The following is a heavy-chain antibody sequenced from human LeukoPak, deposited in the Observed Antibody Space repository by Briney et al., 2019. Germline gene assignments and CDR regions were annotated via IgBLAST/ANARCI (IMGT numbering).Heavy chain of an antibody. V-gene: IGHV1-69*05. CDR2: IIPIFGTA. CDR1: GGTFSSYA. D-gene: IGHD2-2*01. Sequence: SVKASCKASGGTFSSYAISWVRQAPGQGLEWMGGIIPIFGTANYAQKFQGRVTITTDESTSTAYMELSSLRSEDTAVYYCARDIVVVPAANGYAFDIWGQGTMVTVSS. J-gene: IGHJ3*02. CDR3: ARDIVVVPAANGYAFDI.